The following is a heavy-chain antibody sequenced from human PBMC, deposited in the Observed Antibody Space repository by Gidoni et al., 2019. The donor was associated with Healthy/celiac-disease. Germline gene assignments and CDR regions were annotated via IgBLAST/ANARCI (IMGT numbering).Heavy chain of an antibody. V-gene: IGHV3-21*01. D-gene: IGHD5-12*01. J-gene: IGHJ6*02. CDR2: ISSSSSYI. CDR3: AREKAVATGYYYGMDV. CDR1: GFTFSSYS. Sequence: EVQLVESGGGLVKPGGSLRLSCAASGFTFSSYSMNWVRQAPGKGLEWGSSISSSSSYIYYADSVKGRFTISRDNAKNSLYLQMNSLRAEDTAVYYCAREKAVATGYYYGMDVWGQGTTVTVSS.